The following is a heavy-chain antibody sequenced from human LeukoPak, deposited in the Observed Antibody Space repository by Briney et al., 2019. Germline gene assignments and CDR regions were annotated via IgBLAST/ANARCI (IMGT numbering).Heavy chain of an antibody. J-gene: IGHJ4*02. CDR1: GLSISNDW. CDR2: IKSKSAGETT. CDR3: TLIQGWGSGSYYRDF. V-gene: IGHV3-15*01. Sequence: PGGSLRLSCAASGLSISNDWMSWVRQAPGKGLEWVARIKSKSAGETTDYAAPVKGRFTISRDDSKNTLYLQMDSLKTEDTAVYYCTLIQGWGSGSYYRDFWGQGPLVTVSS. D-gene: IGHD3-10*01.